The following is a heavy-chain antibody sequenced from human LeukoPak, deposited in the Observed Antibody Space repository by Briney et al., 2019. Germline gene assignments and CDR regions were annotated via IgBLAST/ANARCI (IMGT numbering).Heavy chain of an antibody. CDR3: ARGLDIVGASGWFDP. V-gene: IGHV4-61*05. CDR1: GGSISSSSYY. D-gene: IGHD1-26*01. Sequence: SETLSLTCTVSGGSISSSSYYWGWIRQPPGKGLEWIGYIYYSGSTNYNPSLKSRVTISVDTSKNQFSLKLSSVTAADTAVYCCARGLDIVGASGWFDPWGQGTLVTVSS. J-gene: IGHJ5*02. CDR2: IYYSGST.